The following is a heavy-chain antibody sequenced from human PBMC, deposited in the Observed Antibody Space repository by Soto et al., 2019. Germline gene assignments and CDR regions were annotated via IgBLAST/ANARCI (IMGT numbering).Heavy chain of an antibody. D-gene: IGHD3-10*01. J-gene: IGHJ5*02. CDR1: GFTFSDYA. CDR2: IWHDGINE. Sequence: QERLVESGGGVVQPGRSLRLSCAVSGFTFSDYAMHWVRQAPGKGLEWVALIWHDGINEFYADSVKGRFTTSRDISNNTLYLQMNSLRPEDTAVYYCTKSRGDAYKWGLGLDQWGQGTLVTVSS. CDR3: TKSRGDAYKWGLGLDQ. V-gene: IGHV3-33*03.